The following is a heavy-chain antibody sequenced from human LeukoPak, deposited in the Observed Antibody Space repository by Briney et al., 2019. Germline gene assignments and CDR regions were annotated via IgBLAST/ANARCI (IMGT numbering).Heavy chain of an antibody. V-gene: IGHV3-74*01. CDR3: VPEEKYSSGWFYFDS. J-gene: IGHJ4*02. CDR1: GVTFSSYW. Sequence: GGYLRLSCAAAGVTFSSYWMHWVRQAPGRRLMWVLPINGDGSTTNYADSVKGRFTISRDNAKNTLYLQMSSLRAEDTAMYYCVPEEKYSSGWFYFDSWGLGTLVTVSS. D-gene: IGHD6-19*01. CDR2: INGDGSTT.